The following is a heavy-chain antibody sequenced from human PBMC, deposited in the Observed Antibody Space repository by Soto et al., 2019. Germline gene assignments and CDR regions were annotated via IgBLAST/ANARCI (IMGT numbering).Heavy chain of an antibody. D-gene: IGHD3-10*01. CDR2: TYYRSKWYN. J-gene: IGHJ5*02. V-gene: IGHV6-1*01. Sequence: SQTLSLTCAISGDSVSSNSAAWNWIRQSPSRGLEWLGRTYYRSKWYNDYAVSVKSRITINPDTSKNQFSLQLNSVTPEDTAVYYCARADPMRITMVRGGSIVYWFDPWGQQTLVTVSS. CDR3: ARADPMRITMVRGGSIVYWFDP. CDR1: GDSVSSNSAA.